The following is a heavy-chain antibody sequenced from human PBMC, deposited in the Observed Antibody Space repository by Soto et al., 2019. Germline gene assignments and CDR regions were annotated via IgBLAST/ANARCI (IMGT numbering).Heavy chain of an antibody. Sequence: QVQLVQSGAEVKKPGSSVKVSCKTSGGTFGSYAISWVRQAPGQGLEWMVGIIPIFSTPNYAQKFEGRVTITADESTRTAYMGLSSLRSEDTAVYYCARPIQYYFDTSAESAWFDPWGQGTLVTVSS. J-gene: IGHJ5*02. V-gene: IGHV1-69*12. CDR3: ARPIQYYFDTSAESAWFDP. CDR2: IIPIFSTP. CDR1: GGTFGSYA. D-gene: IGHD3-22*01.